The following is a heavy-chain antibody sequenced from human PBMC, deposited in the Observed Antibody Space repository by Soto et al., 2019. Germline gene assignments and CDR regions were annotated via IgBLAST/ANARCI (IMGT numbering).Heavy chain of an antibody. D-gene: IGHD6-13*01. CDR2: ITSSGTTV. CDR1: GFTFSSYS. V-gene: IGHV3-48*02. Sequence: EVHLVESGGGLVQPGGSLRLSCAASGFTFSSYSLNWVRQAPGKGLEWVSYITSSGTTVYYADSVRGRFTISRDNAKNSLYLQMNSLRDDDTAVYYCARGSSNWAYYFYVWGQGTLVTVSS. J-gene: IGHJ4*02. CDR3: ARGSSNWAYYFYV.